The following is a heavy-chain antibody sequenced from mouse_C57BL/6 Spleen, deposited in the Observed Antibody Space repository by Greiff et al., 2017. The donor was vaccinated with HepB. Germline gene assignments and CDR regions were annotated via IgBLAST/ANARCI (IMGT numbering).Heavy chain of an antibody. J-gene: IGHJ4*01. CDR3: ARRFANWAYYYAMDY. D-gene: IGHD4-1*01. CDR1: GYTFTDYN. CDR2: INPNNGGT. Sequence: EVQLQQSGPELVKPGASVKIPCKASGYTFTDYNMDWVKQSHGKSLEWIGDINPNNGGTIYNQKFKGKATLTVDKSSSTTSMELRSLTSEDTAVYYCARRFANWAYYYAMDYWGQGTSVTVSS. V-gene: IGHV1-18*01.